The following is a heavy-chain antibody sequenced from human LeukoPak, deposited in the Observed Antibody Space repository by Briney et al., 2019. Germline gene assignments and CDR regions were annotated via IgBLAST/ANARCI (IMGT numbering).Heavy chain of an antibody. Sequence: GGSPRLSCAASGFTFSSYSMNWVRQAPGKGLEWVSSISSSSSYIYYADSVKGRFTISRDNAKNSLYLQMNSLRAEDTAVYYCARKKYGTMVRGVIDYWGQGTLVTVSS. CDR1: GFTFSSYS. D-gene: IGHD3-10*01. V-gene: IGHV3-21*01. CDR3: ARKKYGTMVRGVIDY. J-gene: IGHJ4*02. CDR2: ISSSSSYI.